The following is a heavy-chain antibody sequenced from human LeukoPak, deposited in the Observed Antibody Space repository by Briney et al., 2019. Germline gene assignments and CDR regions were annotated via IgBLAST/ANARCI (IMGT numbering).Heavy chain of an antibody. CDR3: ARDSPTSTRYNWFDP. J-gene: IGHJ5*02. CDR2: ISTSGTTV. CDR1: GFTFSDYE. D-gene: IGHD5/OR15-5a*01. V-gene: IGHV3-48*03. Sequence: GGSLRLSCVASGFTFSDYEMNWVRQAPGKGLEWVSYISTSGTTVFYAESVKGRFTISRDDARNSLYLEMSSLRADDTALYYCARDSPTSTRYNWFDPWGQGTLVTVSP.